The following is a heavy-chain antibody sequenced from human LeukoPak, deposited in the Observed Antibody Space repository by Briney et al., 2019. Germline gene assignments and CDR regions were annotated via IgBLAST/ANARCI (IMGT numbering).Heavy chain of an antibody. CDR3: ARDPYSNTWALAY. V-gene: IGHV1-8*03. Sequence: EASVKVSCKASGYTFTSYDINWVRQATGQGLEWMGWMNPNSGNTGYAQKFQGRVTITRNTSISTAYMELSSLRSEDTAVYYCARDPYSNTWALAYWGQGTLVTVSS. CDR2: MNPNSGNT. CDR1: GYTFTSYD. J-gene: IGHJ4*02. D-gene: IGHD6-13*01.